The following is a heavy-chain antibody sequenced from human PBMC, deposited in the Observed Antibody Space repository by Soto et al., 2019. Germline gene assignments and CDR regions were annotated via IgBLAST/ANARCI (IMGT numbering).Heavy chain of an antibody. J-gene: IGHJ5*02. CDR2: INDGGIT. CDR3: ARGRPIIVVVIRRGRFDP. D-gene: IGHD3-22*01. CDR1: GGSFSGYY. V-gene: IGHV4-34*01. Sequence: QVQLQQWGAGLLKPSEPLSLTCGVYGGSFSGYYWSWIRQPPGQGLVWIGEINDGGITNYNPSLKSRVTISVDTPKHQVSLKLNSVTAADKAVYYCARGRPIIVVVIRRGRFDPWGQGTLDTVS.